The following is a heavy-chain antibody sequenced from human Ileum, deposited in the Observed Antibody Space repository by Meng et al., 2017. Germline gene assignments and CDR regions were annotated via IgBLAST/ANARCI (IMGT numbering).Heavy chain of an antibody. CDR3: TTFYAGY. J-gene: IGHJ4*02. CDR1: GFTFSDRW. V-gene: IGHV3-15*01. D-gene: IGHD3-16*01. Sequence: EVQLVEAGGGFVKAGGSLRLSCAASGFTFSDRWMTWVRQAPGKGLEWVGHIQSKADGGTTDYAAPVKGRFTISRDDSKSTLYLQMNSLKTEDTAVYYCTTFYAGYWGQGTLVTISS. CDR2: IQSKADGGTT.